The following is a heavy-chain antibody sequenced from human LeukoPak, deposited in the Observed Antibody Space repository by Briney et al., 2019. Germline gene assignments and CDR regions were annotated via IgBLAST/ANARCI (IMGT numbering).Heavy chain of an antibody. CDR3: ARGKYYYDRSSSYRYFDP. D-gene: IGHD3-22*01. Sequence: PSETLSLTCTVSGGAISSYYWSWLLHPAGKGQEWLGGIYNTGSTNYNPPLKSRVTMSIDTSKKQSSLKATPVTAADPAVYYCARGKYYYDRSSSYRYFDPWGQGTLVTVSS. CDR1: GGAISSYY. CDR2: IYNTGST. J-gene: IGHJ5*02. V-gene: IGHV4-4*07.